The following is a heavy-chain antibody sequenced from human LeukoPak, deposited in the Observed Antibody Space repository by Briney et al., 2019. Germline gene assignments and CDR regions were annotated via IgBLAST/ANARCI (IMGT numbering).Heavy chain of an antibody. J-gene: IGHJ6*02. D-gene: IGHD2-2*01. CDR3: ARTLNRIVVPWSSYYYGMDV. Sequence: GGSLRLSCAASGFTFSSYAMSWVRQAPGKGLEWVSAISGSGGSTYYADSVKGRFTISRDNSKNTLYLQMNSLRAEDTAVYYCARTLNRIVVPWSSYYYGMDVWGQGTTVTVSS. V-gene: IGHV3-23*01. CDR2: ISGSGGST. CDR1: GFTFSSYA.